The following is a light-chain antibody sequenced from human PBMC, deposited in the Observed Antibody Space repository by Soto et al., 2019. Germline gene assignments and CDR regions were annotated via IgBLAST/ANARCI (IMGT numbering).Light chain of an antibody. CDR3: MQALQTPWT. CDR2: LGS. J-gene: IGKJ1*01. Sequence: DIVMTQSPLSLPVTPGEPASISCRSSQSLLHSNGYNYLDWYLQKPGQSPQLLIYLGSNRASGVPDRFSGSGSGTDFTLKISRGEAEDVGVYYCMQALQTPWTFGQGTKVEI. V-gene: IGKV2-28*01. CDR1: QSLLHSNGYNY.